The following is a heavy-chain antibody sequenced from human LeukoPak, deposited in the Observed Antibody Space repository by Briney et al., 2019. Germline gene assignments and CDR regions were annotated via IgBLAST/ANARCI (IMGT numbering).Heavy chain of an antibody. CDR3: ARGYSSSQNDY. Sequence: ASVTVSCKDSGYTLTGYYIHWVRQAPGQGLEWMGRINPNSGGTNYAQKLQGTVTMTRDTSISPAYMELSRLRSDDTGVYYCARGYSSSQNDYWGQGTLVTVSS. CDR2: INPNSGGT. CDR1: GYTLTGYY. V-gene: IGHV1-2*05. D-gene: IGHD6-6*01. J-gene: IGHJ4*02.